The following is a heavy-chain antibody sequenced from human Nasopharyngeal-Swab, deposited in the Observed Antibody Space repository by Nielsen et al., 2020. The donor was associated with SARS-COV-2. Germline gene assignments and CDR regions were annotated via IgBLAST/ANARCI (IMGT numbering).Heavy chain of an antibody. V-gene: IGHV3-23*01. D-gene: IGHD3-3*01. CDR3: AKDGPFWSGPDY. CDR1: GFTFSSYA. J-gene: IGHJ4*02. Sequence: GESLKISCAASGFTFSSYAMSWVRQAPGKGLEWVSAISGSGGSTYYADSVKGRFAISRDNSKNTLYLQMNSLGAEDTAVYYCAKDGPFWSGPDYWGQGTLVTVSS. CDR2: ISGSGGST.